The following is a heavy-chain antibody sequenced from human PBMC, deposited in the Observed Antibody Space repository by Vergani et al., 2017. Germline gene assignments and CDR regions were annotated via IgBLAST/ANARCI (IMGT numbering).Heavy chain of an antibody. V-gene: IGHV3-7*01. CDR1: GFTFSSYW. D-gene: IGHD6-19*01. CDR3: ARRAFFFPWLFPVWFDP. CDR2: IKQDGSEK. Sequence: EVQLVESGGGLVQPGGSLRLSCAASGFTFSSYWMSWVRQAPGKGLEWVANIKQDGSEKYYVDSVKGRFTISRANARNSLYLQMTSLRAEDTAVYYCARRAFFFPWLFPVWFDPWGQGTLVTVSS. J-gene: IGHJ5*02.